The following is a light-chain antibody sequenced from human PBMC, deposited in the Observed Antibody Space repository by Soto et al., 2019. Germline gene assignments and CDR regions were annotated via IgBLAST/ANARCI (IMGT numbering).Light chain of an antibody. CDR2: QDS. Sequence: SYELTQPPSVSVSPGQTASITCSGDKLGDKYACWYQQKPGQSPVLVIYQDSKRPSGIPERFSGSNSGNTATLTISGTQAMDEADYYCQAWDSSKPSYVFGTGTKVTVL. CDR1: KLGDKY. CDR3: QAWDSSKPSYV. J-gene: IGLJ1*01. V-gene: IGLV3-1*01.